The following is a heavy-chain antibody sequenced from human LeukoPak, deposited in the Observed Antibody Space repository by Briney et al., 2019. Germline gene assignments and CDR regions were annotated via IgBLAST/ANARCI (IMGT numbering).Heavy chain of an antibody. D-gene: IGHD6-19*01. CDR1: GFRFSRYW. CDR3: ASTAVTGYDGFDI. J-gene: IGHJ3*02. CDR2: ITSDGITT. V-gene: IGHV3-74*01. Sequence: GGSLRLSCEASGFRFSRYWMHWVRQAPGQGLVWVSGITSDGITTNYADFVKGRFTISRDNAKKSLCLQMNSLRVDDTALYYCASTAVTGYDGFDIWGQGTMVSVSS.